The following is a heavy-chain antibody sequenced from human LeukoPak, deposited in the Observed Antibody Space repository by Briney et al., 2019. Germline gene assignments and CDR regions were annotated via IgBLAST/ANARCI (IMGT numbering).Heavy chain of an antibody. CDR3: ARLGMGIKPAAPA. CDR2: INTDGST. D-gene: IGHD1-14*01. J-gene: IGHJ5*02. CDR1: GFTFDDYA. Sequence: GGSLRLSCAASGFTFDDYAMHWVRQAPGKGLEWVSRINTDGSTKYADSVQGRFIISRDNAKKTFYLQMNSLRAEDTAVYYCARLGMGIKPAAPAWGQGTLVTVSS. V-gene: IGHV3-74*03.